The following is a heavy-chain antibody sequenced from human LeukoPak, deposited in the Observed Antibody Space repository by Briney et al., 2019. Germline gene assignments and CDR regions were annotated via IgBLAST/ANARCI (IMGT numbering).Heavy chain of an antibody. Sequence: SGPALVKPTQPLTLTCTFSGFSLSTSGMCVSWIRQPPGKALEWLARIDWDDDKYYSTSLKTRLTISKDTSKNQVVLTMTNMDPVDTATYYCARAKYYYDSSGYPNFDYWGQGTLVTVSS. J-gene: IGHJ4*02. CDR2: IDWDDDK. CDR3: ARAKYYYDSSGYPNFDY. V-gene: IGHV2-70*11. D-gene: IGHD3-22*01. CDR1: GFSLSTSGMC.